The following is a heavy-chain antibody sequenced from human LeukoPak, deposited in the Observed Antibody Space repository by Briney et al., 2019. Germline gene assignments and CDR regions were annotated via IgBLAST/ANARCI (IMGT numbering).Heavy chain of an antibody. J-gene: IGHJ3*02. CDR2: ISGSSSDI. V-gene: IGHV3-21*01. D-gene: IGHD5-12*01. CDR3: ARTGYVDAFDI. Sequence: GGSLRLSCEASGFTFSTYEMNWVRQAPGKGLEWVSSISGSSSDIYYADSVKGRFTVSRDNAKHSLYLQMSSLRAEDTAVYYCARTGYVDAFDIWGQGTMVTVSS. CDR1: GFTFSTYE.